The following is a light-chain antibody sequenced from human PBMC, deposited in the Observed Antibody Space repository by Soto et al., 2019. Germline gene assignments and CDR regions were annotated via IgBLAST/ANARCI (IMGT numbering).Light chain of an antibody. J-gene: IGKJ1*01. Sequence: IQMTESPSSLSASVGGRVTITCRASQSISSYLAWYQQKPGKAPKLLIYAASTLQSGVPSRFSGSGSGTDFTLTISSLQPEDVATYYCQKYNSAPQTFGQGTKVDIK. CDR2: AAS. CDR3: QKYNSAPQT. V-gene: IGKV1-27*01. CDR1: QSISSY.